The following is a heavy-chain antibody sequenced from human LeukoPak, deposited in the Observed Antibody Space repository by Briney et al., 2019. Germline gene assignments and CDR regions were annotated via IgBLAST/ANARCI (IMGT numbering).Heavy chain of an antibody. J-gene: IGHJ4*02. CDR2: IYNSGST. Sequence: KPSETLSLTCTVSVGSISSYYWSWIRQPPGKGLEWIGYIYNSGSTNYNPSLKSRVTISVDTSKNQFSLKLSSVTAADTAVYFCARGSGTYDYWGQGTLVTVSS. V-gene: IGHV4-59*01. D-gene: IGHD1-26*01. CDR1: VGSISSYY. CDR3: ARGSGTYDY.